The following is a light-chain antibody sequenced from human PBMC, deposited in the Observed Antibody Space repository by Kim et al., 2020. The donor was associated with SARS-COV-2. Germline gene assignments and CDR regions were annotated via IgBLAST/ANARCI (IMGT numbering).Light chain of an antibody. CDR1: TRYVDGLKH. Sequence: SSTGTTRYVDGLKHVAGYHKHPGNTTKLMVYEVSKRPSGVPDRFSGSKSGNTASLTVSGLQAEDEADYYCSSYAGSNNLVFGGGTQLTVL. V-gene: IGLV2-8*01. CDR2: EVS. CDR3: SSYAGSNNLV. J-gene: IGLJ2*01.